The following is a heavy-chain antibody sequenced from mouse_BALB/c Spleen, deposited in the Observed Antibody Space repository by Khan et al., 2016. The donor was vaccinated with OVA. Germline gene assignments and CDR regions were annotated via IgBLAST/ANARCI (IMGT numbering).Heavy chain of an antibody. V-gene: IGHV1-20*02. CDR3: ARKNGSDFDY. CDR2: INPHIGET. J-gene: IGHJ2*01. Sequence: IQLVQSGPELVKPGASVKISCKASGYSFTGYFMNWVMQSHGKRLEWIGRINPHIGETFYNQKFKDQATLTVDESSRTAHMELRSLASEDSEVYYCARKNGSDFDYWGQGTTLTVSS. D-gene: IGHD1-1*01. CDR1: GYSFTGYF.